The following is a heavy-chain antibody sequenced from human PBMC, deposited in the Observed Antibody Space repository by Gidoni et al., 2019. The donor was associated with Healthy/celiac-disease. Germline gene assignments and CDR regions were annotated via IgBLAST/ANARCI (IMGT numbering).Heavy chain of an antibody. CDR1: GFTFSSYA. V-gene: IGHV3-23*04. CDR3: AKASVTAILRIPYYFDY. J-gene: IGHJ4*02. Sequence: EVQLVESGGGLVQPGGSLRLSCAASGFTFSSYAMSWVRQAPGKGLEWVSAISGSGGSTYYADSVKGRFTISRDNSKNTLYLQMNSLRAEDTAVYYCAKASVTAILRIPYYFDYWGQGTLVTVSS. D-gene: IGHD2-21*02. CDR2: ISGSGGST.